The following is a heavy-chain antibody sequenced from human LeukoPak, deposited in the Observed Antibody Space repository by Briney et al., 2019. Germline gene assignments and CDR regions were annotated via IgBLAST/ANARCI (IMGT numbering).Heavy chain of an antibody. J-gene: IGHJ4*02. CDR2: IYSSVST. CDR3: ARGQQWLAFDS. CDR1: GGSVSSYY. Sequence: PSGTLSLTCSVSGGSVSSYYWSWFRQPPGKGLEWIGNIYSSVSTNYNPSLKSRVTISVDTSKNLFSLILTSVTAADTAVYYCARGQQWLAFDSWGQGTLVTVSS. D-gene: IGHD6-19*01. V-gene: IGHV4-4*08.